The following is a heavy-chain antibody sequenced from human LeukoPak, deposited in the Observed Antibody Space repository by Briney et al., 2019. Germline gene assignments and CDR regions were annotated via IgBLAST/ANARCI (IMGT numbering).Heavy chain of an antibody. D-gene: IGHD6-19*01. CDR2: ISYDGSNK. CDR3: AKGGGWLPDY. CDR1: GFTFSSYG. J-gene: IGHJ4*02. V-gene: IGHV3-30*18. Sequence: QPGRSLRLSCAASGFTFSSYGMHWVRQAPGKGXXXVAVISYDGSNKYYADSVKGRFTISRDNSKNTLYLQMNSLRAEDTAVYYCAKGGGWLPDYWGQGTLVTVSS.